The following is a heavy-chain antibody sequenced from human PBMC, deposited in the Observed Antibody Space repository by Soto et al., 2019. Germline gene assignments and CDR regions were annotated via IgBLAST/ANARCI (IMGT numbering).Heavy chain of an antibody. J-gene: IGHJ4*02. CDR2: IWYDGSNK. CDR1: GFTFSSYG. Sequence: GGSLRLSCAASGFTFSSYGMHWFRQAPGKGLEWVAVIWYDGSNKYYADSVKGRFTISRDNSKNTLYLQMNSLRAEDTAVYYCARDTVAGPIDYWGQGTLVTVSS. V-gene: IGHV3-33*01. D-gene: IGHD6-19*01. CDR3: ARDTVAGPIDY.